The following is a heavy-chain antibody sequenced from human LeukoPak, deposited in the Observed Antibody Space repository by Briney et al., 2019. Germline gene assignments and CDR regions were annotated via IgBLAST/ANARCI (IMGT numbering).Heavy chain of an antibody. D-gene: IGHD6-6*01. CDR2: IYRGGSK. CDR1: GFTVNSNY. J-gene: IGHJ6*02. Sequence: QAGGSLRLSCAASGFTVNSNYMSWVRQAPGKGMEWVSLIYRGGSKYYADSGKGGLTISRENSKNTLYLQMNSLRPEDTAVYYCARGFGKVAANVFGGYTMDVWGQGTTVTVSS. CDR3: ARGFGKVAANVFGGYTMDV. V-gene: IGHV3-66*02.